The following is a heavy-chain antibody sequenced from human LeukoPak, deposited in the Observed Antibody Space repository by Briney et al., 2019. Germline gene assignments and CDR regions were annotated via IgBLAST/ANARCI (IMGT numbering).Heavy chain of an antibody. CDR3: ARDSYYYDSSGYLILDY. CDR1: GGSISSYY. Sequence: SETLSLTCTVSGGSISSYYWSWLRQPPGKGLEWIGYIYYSGSTNYNPSLKSRVTISVDTSKNQFSLKLRSVTAADTAVYYCARDSYYYDSSGYLILDYWGQGILVTVSS. CDR2: IYYSGST. D-gene: IGHD3-22*01. V-gene: IGHV4-59*12. J-gene: IGHJ4*02.